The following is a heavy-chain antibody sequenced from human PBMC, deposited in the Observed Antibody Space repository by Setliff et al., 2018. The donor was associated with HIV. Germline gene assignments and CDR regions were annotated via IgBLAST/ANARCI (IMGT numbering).Heavy chain of an antibody. CDR3: ARSPGGIYVYDI. J-gene: IGHJ3*02. D-gene: IGHD3-10*02. CDR1: GYSFTSFD. CDR2: IIPIFGTT. V-gene: IGHV1-69*05. Sequence: SVKVSCKASGYSFTSFDVNWVRQPAGLGLEWMGGIIPIFGTTNYAQKFQGRLTFTRDTSASTAYMDLSSLRSEDMGVYYCARSPGGIYVYDIWGQGTMVTVSS.